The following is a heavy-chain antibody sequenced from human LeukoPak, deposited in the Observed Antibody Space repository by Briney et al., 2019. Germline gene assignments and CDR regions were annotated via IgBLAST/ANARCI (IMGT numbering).Heavy chain of an antibody. CDR2: ISSTSSTI. D-gene: IGHD6-19*01. CDR1: GLTFSSYT. V-gene: IGHV3-48*04. J-gene: IGHJ4*02. CDR3: ARGGWYYAY. Sequence: GGSLRLSCAASGLTFSSYTMNWVRQAPGKGLEWVSSISSTSSTIYYADSVRGRFTISRDNAKNSLYLQMNSLRAEDTAVYYCARGGWYYAYWGQGTLVTVSS.